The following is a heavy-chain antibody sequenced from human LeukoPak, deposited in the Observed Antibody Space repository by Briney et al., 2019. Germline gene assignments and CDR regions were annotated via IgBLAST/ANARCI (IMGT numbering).Heavy chain of an antibody. Sequence: GGSLKLSCAASGFTFSTYTMNWVRQAPGKGLEWVSYIRGSGNDIHYADSVKDRFTISRDNAKNSLYLQMNSLRAEDTALYYCARDSGNGGSCDYWGQGTLVTVSS. J-gene: IGHJ4*02. D-gene: IGHD2-15*01. CDR2: IRGSGNDI. CDR3: ARDSGNGGSCDY. V-gene: IGHV3-48*01. CDR1: GFTFSTYT.